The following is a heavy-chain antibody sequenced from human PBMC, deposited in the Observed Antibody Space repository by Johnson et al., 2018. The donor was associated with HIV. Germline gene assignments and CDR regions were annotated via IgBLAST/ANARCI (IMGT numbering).Heavy chain of an antibody. J-gene: IGHJ3*02. CDR1: GLTVTDNY. CDR3: ARAAAARSSGHDAFDI. D-gene: IGHD6-6*01. CDR2: LYSDGRT. Sequence: VLLVESGGGLVQPGGSLRLSCAASGLTVTDNYISWVRLAPGKGLEWVSLLYSDGRTFYADSVTGRFTISRDNSKNTVYLQMNSLRAEDTALYYCARAAAARSSGHDAFDIWGQGTMVTVSS. V-gene: IGHV3-66*01.